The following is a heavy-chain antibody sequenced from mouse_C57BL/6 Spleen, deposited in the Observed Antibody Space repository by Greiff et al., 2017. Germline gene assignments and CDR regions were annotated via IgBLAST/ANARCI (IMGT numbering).Heavy chain of an antibody. V-gene: IGHV1-15*01. CDR2: IDPETGGT. D-gene: IGHD1-1*01. CDR1: GYTFTDYE. J-gene: IGHJ3*01. Sequence: VKLVESGAELVRPGASVTLSCKASGYTFTDYEMHWVKQTPVHGLEWIGAIDPETGGTAYNQKFKGKAILTADKSSSTAYMELRSLTSEDSAVYYCTRELAYWGQGTLVTVSA. CDR3: TRELAY.